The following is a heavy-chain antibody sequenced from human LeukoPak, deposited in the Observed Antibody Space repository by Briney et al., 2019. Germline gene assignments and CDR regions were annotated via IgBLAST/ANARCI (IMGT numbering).Heavy chain of an antibody. V-gene: IGHV3-64*02. D-gene: IGHD3-10*01. Sequence: GGSLRLSCAASGFTFSSYAMSWVRQAPGKGLEYVSSISSNGYSTYYADSVKGRFTISRDNSKNTLYLQMGSLRAEDMAVYYCARLDITMVRGVQIYYYGMDVWGQGTTVTVSS. CDR2: ISSNGYST. CDR3: ARLDITMVRGVQIYYYGMDV. CDR1: GFTFSSYA. J-gene: IGHJ6*02.